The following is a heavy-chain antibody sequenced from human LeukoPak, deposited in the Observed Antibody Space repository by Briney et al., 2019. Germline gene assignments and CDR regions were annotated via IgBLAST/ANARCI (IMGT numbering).Heavy chain of an antibody. V-gene: IGHV1-2*02. CDR3: ARDPGGYSGYDPFDY. Sequence: ASVKVSCKASGYTFTGYYMHWVRQAPGQGLEWMGWINPNSGGTNYAQKFQGRVTMTRDTSISTAHMELSRLRSDDTAVYYCARDPGGYSGYDPFDYWGQGTLVTVSS. CDR2: INPNSGGT. J-gene: IGHJ4*02. CDR1: GYTFTGYY. D-gene: IGHD5-12*01.